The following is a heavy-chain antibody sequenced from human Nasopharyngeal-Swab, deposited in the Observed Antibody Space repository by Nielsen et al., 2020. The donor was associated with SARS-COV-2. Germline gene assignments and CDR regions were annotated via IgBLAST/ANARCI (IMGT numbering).Heavy chain of an antibody. Sequence: GSLKISCAASGLTFSTYSMHWVRQAPGKGLEWIAYISDSARATFYADSVEGRFTISRDNAKNSLTLHLNSLRAEDTAVYFCARGYTNSAPRVDYYYMDVWGKGTTVTVSS. D-gene: IGHD2-8*01. V-gene: IGHV3-48*04. CDR2: ISDSARAT. CDR3: ARGYTNSAPRVDYYYMDV. CDR1: GLTFSTYS. J-gene: IGHJ6*03.